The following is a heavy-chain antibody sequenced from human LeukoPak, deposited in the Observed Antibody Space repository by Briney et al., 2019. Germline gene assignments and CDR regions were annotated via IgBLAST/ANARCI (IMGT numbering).Heavy chain of an antibody. CDR2: IYYSGST. D-gene: IGHD6-6*01. Sequence: SETLSLTCTVSGGSISSYYWSWIRQPPGKGLEWIGYIYYSGSTNYNPSLKSRVTISVDTSKNQFSLKLSSVTAADTAVYYCARLYSSFSIYYYYGMDVWGQGTTVTVSS. CDR1: GGSISSYY. CDR3: ARLYSSFSIYYYYGMDV. J-gene: IGHJ6*02. V-gene: IGHV4-59*08.